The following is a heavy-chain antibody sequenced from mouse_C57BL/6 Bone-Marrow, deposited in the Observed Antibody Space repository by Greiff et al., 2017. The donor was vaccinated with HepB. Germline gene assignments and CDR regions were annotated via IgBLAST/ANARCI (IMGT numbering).Heavy chain of an antibody. CDR3: AGRGYYYGSTWFAY. J-gene: IGHJ3*01. CDR2: SYPRRGNS. D-gene: IGHD1-1*01. CDR1: GYTFTSYG. V-gene: IGHV1-81*01. Sequence: VKLMESGAELARPGASVKLSCKASGYTFTSYGISGVKQRTGQGREGIGESYPRRGNSYYNEKFKGKATLTADKSSSTAYMELRSLTSEDSAVYFCAGRGYYYGSTWFAYWGQGTLVTVSA.